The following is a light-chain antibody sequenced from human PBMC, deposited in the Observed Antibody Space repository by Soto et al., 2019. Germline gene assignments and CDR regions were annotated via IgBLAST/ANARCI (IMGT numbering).Light chain of an antibody. CDR3: GTWDSSLSAYV. J-gene: IGLJ1*01. CDR2: ENN. Sequence: QSVLTQPPPVSAAPGQKVTISCSGSSSNIGNNYVPWYQQLPGTAPKLLIYENNKRPSGIPDRFSGSKSGTSATLGITGLQTGDEADYYCGTWDSSLSAYVFGTGTKVTVL. V-gene: IGLV1-51*02. CDR1: SSNIGNNY.